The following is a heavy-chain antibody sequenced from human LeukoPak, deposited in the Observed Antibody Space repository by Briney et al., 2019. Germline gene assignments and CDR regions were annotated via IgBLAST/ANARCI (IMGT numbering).Heavy chain of an antibody. CDR2: ISHEGSNE. CDR3: ARGPRFCGDDCIYYFDY. J-gene: IGHJ4*02. V-gene: IGHV3-30*03. CDR1: GFTLSSHW. D-gene: IGHD2-21*02. Sequence: GGSLRLSCAAPGFTLSSHWMGWVRQAPGKGLEWVAVISHEGSNENYGDSVKGRFTISRDNSKNTLYLQMNSLRAEDTAVYYCARGPRFCGDDCIYYFDYWGQGTLVTVSS.